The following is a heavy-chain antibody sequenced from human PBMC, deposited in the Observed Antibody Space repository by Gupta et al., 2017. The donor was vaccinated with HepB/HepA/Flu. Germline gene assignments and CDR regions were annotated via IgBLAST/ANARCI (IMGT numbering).Heavy chain of an antibody. D-gene: IGHD3-3*01. CDR3: AKDNPKYDFWSGYYPLDY. Sequence: EVQLLESGGGLVQPGGSLRLSCAASGFTFSSYAMSWVRQAPGKGLEWVSAISGSGGSTYYADSVKGRFTISRDNSKNTLYLQMNSLRAEDTAVYYCAKDNPKYDFWSGYYPLDYWGQGTLVTVSS. CDR1: GFTFSSYA. CDR2: ISGSGGST. J-gene: IGHJ4*02. V-gene: IGHV3-23*01.